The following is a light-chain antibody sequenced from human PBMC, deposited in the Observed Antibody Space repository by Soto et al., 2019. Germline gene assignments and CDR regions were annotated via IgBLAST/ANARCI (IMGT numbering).Light chain of an antibody. CDR3: QQRTNWPLT. V-gene: IGKV3-11*01. Sequence: EIVLTQSPATLSLSPGEGATLSCRASQSVTSYLAWYQQKPGQAPRLLIYDASNRATGIPARFSGSGSGTDLTLTISSLEPEDFAVYYCQQRTNWPLTFGQGTKVEIK. CDR2: DAS. J-gene: IGKJ1*01. CDR1: QSVTSY.